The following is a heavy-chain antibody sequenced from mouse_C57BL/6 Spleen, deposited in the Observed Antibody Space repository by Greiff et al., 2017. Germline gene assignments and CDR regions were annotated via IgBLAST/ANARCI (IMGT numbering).Heavy chain of an antibody. CDR1: GFTFSDYY. J-gene: IGHJ1*03. V-gene: IGHV5-16*01. D-gene: IGHD1-1*01. Sequence: EVHLVESEGGLVQPGSSMKLSCTASGFTFSDYYMAWVRQVPEKGLEWVANINYDGGSTNYLDSLKGRFIISRDNAKNILYLQMSSLKSEDTATYYCARAPYGRSFSHWYFDVWGTGTTVTVSS. CDR2: INYDGGST. CDR3: ARAPYGRSFSHWYFDV.